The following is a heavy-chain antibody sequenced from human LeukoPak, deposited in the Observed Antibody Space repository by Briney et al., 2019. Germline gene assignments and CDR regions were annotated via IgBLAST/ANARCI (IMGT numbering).Heavy chain of an antibody. CDR1: GGSINTYY. J-gene: IGHJ4*02. D-gene: IGHD3-16*01. Sequence: PSETLSLTCTVSGGSINTYYWSWLRQPPGKGLEWIGYISYSGSTNYNPSLKGRVTISVDTSKNQFSLKLSSVTAADTAVYYCARGFAIGRYFDYWGQGTLVTVSS. CDR3: ARGFAIGRYFDY. V-gene: IGHV4-59*12. CDR2: ISYSGST.